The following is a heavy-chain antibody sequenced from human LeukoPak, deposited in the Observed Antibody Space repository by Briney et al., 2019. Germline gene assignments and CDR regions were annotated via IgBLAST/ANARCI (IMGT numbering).Heavy chain of an antibody. V-gene: IGHV3-30*18. CDR2: ISYDGSNK. D-gene: IGHD1-20*01. CDR1: GFTFSSYG. Sequence: GGSLRLSCAASGFTFSSYGMHWVRQAPGKGLEWVAVISYDGSNKYYADSVKGRFTISRDNSKNTLYLQMNSLRAEDTAVYYCAKDPSGNWKTDYWGQGTLVTVSS. CDR3: AKDPSGNWKTDY. J-gene: IGHJ4*02.